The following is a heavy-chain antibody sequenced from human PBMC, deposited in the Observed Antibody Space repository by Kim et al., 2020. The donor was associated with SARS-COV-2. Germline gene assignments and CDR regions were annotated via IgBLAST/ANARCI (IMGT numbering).Heavy chain of an antibody. V-gene: IGHV3-43*01. J-gene: IGHJ5*01. CDR3: VRSYSSCLDS. D-gene: IGHD3-22*01. CDR1: GFTFEDFT. CDR2: ITWDGGDS. Sequence: GGSLRLSCAASGFTFEDFTMFWVRQVAGKGLEWVSVITWDGGDSNYADSVKGRFTMSRDNSQDLLYLQMDNLRPEDSALYYCVRSYSSCLDSWGQGTQVTVSS.